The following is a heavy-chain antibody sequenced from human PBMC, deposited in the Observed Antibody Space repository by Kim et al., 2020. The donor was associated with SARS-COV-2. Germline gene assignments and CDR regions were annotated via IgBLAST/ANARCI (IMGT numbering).Heavy chain of an antibody. V-gene: IGHV1-24*01. Sequence: ASVKVSCKVSGYTLTELSMHWVRQAPGKGLEWMGGFDPEDGETIYAQKFQGRVTMTEDTSTDTAYMELSSLRSEDTAVYYCATVAAMVRGVIGAFDIWGQGTMVTVSS. CDR2: FDPEDGET. CDR1: GYTLTELS. D-gene: IGHD3-10*01. J-gene: IGHJ3*02. CDR3: ATVAAMVRGVIGAFDI.